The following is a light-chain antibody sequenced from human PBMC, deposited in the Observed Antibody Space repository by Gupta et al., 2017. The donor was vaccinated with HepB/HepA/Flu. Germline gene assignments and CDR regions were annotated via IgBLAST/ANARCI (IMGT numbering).Light chain of an antibody. Sequence: DIQMTQSPSTLSAFVGDRVTITCRASQIITDWLAWYQQKRGKAPKLLIYKASILESGVPSRFSRSGSGTEFTLTINSLQPDDFATYYCQQYDSYPAVTFGGGTKVEVK. V-gene: IGKV1-5*03. CDR1: QIITDW. J-gene: IGKJ4*01. CDR3: QQYDSYPAVT. CDR2: KAS.